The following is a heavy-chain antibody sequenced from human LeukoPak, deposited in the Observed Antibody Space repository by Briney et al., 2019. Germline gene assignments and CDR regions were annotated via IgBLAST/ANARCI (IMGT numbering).Heavy chain of an antibody. CDR3: ASGFSSSPYFDY. Sequence: GGSLRLSCAASGFSFSTYWMHWVRQAPGKGLVWVARINPDGSTSSYADSVKGRFTISRDNAKNSLFLQMNSLRDEDTAVYYCASGFSSSPYFDYWGQGTLVTVSS. V-gene: IGHV3-74*01. CDR2: INPDGSTS. J-gene: IGHJ4*02. CDR1: GFSFSTYW. D-gene: IGHD6-6*01.